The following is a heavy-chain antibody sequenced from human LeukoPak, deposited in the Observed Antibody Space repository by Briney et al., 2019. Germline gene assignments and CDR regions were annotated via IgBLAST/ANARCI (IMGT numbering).Heavy chain of an antibody. Sequence: GGSLRLSCAASGFTFSSYAMSGVRQALGKGLEWVSAISGSGGSTYYADSVKGRFTISRDNSKNTLYLQMNSLRAEDTAVYYCAKDQGWTTTTPLFLDYWGQGTLVTVSS. V-gene: IGHV3-23*01. CDR1: GFTFSSYA. CDR3: AKDQGWTTTTPLFLDY. CDR2: ISGSGGST. J-gene: IGHJ4*02. D-gene: IGHD2-21*01.